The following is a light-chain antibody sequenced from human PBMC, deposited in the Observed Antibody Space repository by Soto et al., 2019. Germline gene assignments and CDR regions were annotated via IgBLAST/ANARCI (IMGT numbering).Light chain of an antibody. Sequence: EIVLTQSPGTLSLSPGERATLSCRASQSVSNSLAWYQQKPGQAPRLLIYGSARATGIPARFSGSGSGTDFTLTISSLQSEDSALYYCQQYNWWPWTFGQGTKVDIK. CDR1: QSVSNS. J-gene: IGKJ1*01. CDR3: QQYNWWPWT. CDR2: GS. V-gene: IGKV3-15*01.